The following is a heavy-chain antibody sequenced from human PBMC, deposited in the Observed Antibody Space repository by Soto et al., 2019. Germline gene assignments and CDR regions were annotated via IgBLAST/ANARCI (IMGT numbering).Heavy chain of an antibody. D-gene: IGHD6-13*01. J-gene: IGHJ4*02. V-gene: IGHV3-48*02. CDR2: ISSSSSTI. CDR3: ARFVYSSSWYETEGDY. Sequence: GGSLRLSCAASGFTFSSYSMNWVRQAPGKGLEWVSYISSSSSTIYYADSVKGRFTISRDNAKNSLYLQMNSLRDEDTAVYYCARFVYSSSWYETEGDYWGQGTLVTVSS. CDR1: GFTFSSYS.